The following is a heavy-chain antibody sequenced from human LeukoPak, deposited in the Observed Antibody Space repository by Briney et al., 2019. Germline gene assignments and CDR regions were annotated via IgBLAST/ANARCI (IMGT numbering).Heavy chain of an antibody. CDR2: IYHSGST. D-gene: IGHD3-22*01. J-gene: IGHJ3*02. CDR1: GGSISSGAYY. CDR3: ARARDYYDSSGRRDAFDN. Sequence: SETLSLTCTVSGGSISSGAYYWTWIRQHPGKGLEWIGYIYHSGSTYYNPPLKSRLTISVEMSKNQLSLKLSSVTAADTAVYYCARARDYYDSSGRRDAFDNWGQGTMVTVSS. V-gene: IGHV4-31*03.